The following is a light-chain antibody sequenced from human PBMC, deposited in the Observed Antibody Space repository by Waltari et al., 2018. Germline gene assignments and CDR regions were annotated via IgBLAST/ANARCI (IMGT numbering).Light chain of an antibody. CDR3: QQFNNYPST. J-gene: IGKJ5*01. CDR1: QGVSTY. Sequence: IQLTQSPSSLSASVGERVPTTCRASQGVSTYLAWYQHKPGRAPKLLISAASTLQSGVPSRFSASGSGTDFTLTINSLQPQDFATYYCQQFNNYPSTFGQGTRLEIQ. V-gene: IGKV1-9*01. CDR2: AAS.